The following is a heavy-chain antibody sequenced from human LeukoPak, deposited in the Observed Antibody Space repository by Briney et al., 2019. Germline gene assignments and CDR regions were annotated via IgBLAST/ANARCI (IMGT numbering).Heavy chain of an antibody. Sequence: SETLSLTCTVSGGSISSGDYYWSWIRQPPGKGLEWIAYMYYSGSTYYNPSLKSRVTMSADTSKNQLSLKLSSVTAADTAAYYCARPYYYDSRIDPWGQGILVTVSS. CDR2: MYYSGST. D-gene: IGHD3-22*01. CDR1: GGSISSGDYY. V-gene: IGHV4-30-4*01. CDR3: ARPYYYDSRIDP. J-gene: IGHJ5*02.